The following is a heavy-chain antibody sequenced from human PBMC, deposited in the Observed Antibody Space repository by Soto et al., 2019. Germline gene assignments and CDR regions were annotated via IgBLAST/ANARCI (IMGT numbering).Heavy chain of an antibody. V-gene: IGHV1-69*13. CDR1: GGTFSSYA. CDR2: IIPIFGTA. Sequence: ASVTVSCTASGGTFSSYAISWVRQAPGQGLEWMGGIIPIFGTANYAQKFQGRVTITADESTSTAYMELSSLRSENTAVYYCARDPGSSSWYAPHFDYWGQGTLVTVS. CDR3: ARDPGSSSWYAPHFDY. D-gene: IGHD6-13*01. J-gene: IGHJ4*02.